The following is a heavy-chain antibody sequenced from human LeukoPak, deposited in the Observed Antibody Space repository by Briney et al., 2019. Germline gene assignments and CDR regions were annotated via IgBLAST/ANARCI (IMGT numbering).Heavy chain of an antibody. CDR2: IYYSGST. V-gene: IGHV4-59*01. Sequence: PSETLSLTCTVSGGSISSYYWSWIRQPPGKGLEWIGYIYYSGSTNYNPSLKSRVTISVDTSKNQFSLKLSSVTAADTAVYYCATTWMVRGVIGTWFDPWGQGTLVTVSS. CDR1: GGSISSYY. D-gene: IGHD3-10*01. J-gene: IGHJ5*02. CDR3: ATTWMVRGVIGTWFDP.